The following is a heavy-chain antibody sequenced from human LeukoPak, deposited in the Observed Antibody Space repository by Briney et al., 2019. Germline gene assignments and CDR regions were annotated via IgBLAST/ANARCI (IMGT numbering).Heavy chain of an antibody. J-gene: IGHJ3*02. D-gene: IGHD2/OR15-2a*01. CDR3: ARVASIIAPDAFDI. Sequence: ASVKVSCKASGYTFTGYYMHWVRQASGQGLEWMGWINPNSGGTHYAQKFQGRVTMTRDTSITTAYMDLSRLTSDDTAVYYCARVASIIAPDAFDIWGQGTMVTLSS. V-gene: IGHV1-2*02. CDR2: INPNSGGT. CDR1: GYTFTGYY.